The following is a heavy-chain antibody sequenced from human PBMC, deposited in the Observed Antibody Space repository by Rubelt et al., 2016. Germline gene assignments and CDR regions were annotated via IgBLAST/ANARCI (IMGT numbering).Heavy chain of an antibody. CDR2: YYSGST. D-gene: IGHD6-19*01. V-gene: IGHV4-59*08. CDR3: ARHVGAVAGQREAFDI. J-gene: IGHJ3*02. Sequence: YYSGSTNYNPSLKSRVTISVDTSKNQFSLKLSSVTAADTAVYYCARHVGAVAGQREAFDIWGQGTMVTVSS.